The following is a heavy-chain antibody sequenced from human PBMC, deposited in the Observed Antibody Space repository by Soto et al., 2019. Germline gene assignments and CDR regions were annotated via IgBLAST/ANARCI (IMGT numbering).Heavy chain of an antibody. D-gene: IGHD5-18*01. CDR1: GGSISSGDHY. V-gene: IGHV4-30-4*01. CDR3: ARALIQLWPHYYYGMDV. Sequence: SETLSLTCTVSGGSISSGDHYWSWIRQPPGKGLEWIGYIYYSGTTYYNPSLKSRVTISVDTSENQFSLKVNSVTAADTAVYYCARALIQLWPHYYYGMDVWGERPTVTVSS. J-gene: IGHJ6*04. CDR2: IYYSGTT.